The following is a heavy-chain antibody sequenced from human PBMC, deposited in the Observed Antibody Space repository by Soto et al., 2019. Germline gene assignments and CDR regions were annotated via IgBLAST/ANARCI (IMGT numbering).Heavy chain of an antibody. CDR3: AGDGPKLSGNNGGLAFDI. CDR1: GFTFTSSA. J-gene: IGHJ3*02. Sequence: ASVKVSCKASGFTFTSSAVQWVRQARGQRLEWIGWIVVGSGNTNYAQKFQERVTITRDMSTSTAYMELSSLRSEDTAVYYCAGDGPKLSGNNGGLAFDIWGQGTMVTV. CDR2: IVVGSGNT. D-gene: IGHD5-18*01. V-gene: IGHV1-58*01.